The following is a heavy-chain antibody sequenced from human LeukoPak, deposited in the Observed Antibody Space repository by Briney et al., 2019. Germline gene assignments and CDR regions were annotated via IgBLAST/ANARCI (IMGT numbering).Heavy chain of an antibody. CDR2: IYYSGST. J-gene: IGHJ4*02. V-gene: IGHV4-61*08. CDR3: ARGSSASYDFWSGYPRGYFDY. D-gene: IGHD3-3*01. Sequence: SETLSLTCTVSGGSISSGGYYWSWIRQHPGKGLEWIGYIYYSGSTNYNPSLKSRVTISVDTSKNQFSLKLSSVTAADTAVYYCARGSSASYDFWSGYPRGYFDYWGQGTLVTVSS. CDR1: GGSISSGGYY.